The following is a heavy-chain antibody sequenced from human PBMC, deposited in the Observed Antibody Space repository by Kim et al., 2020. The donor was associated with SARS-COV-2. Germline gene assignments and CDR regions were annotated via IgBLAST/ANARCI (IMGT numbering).Heavy chain of an antibody. Sequence: ASVKVSCKASGYTFTSYGISWVRQAPGQGLEWMGWISAYNGNTNYAQKLQGRVTMTTDTSTSTAYMELRSLRSDDTAVYYCARDSSSGWLEYYYYYGVDVWGQGTTVTVSS. J-gene: IGHJ6*02. CDR3: ARDSSSGWLEYYYYYGVDV. CDR2: ISAYNGNT. V-gene: IGHV1-18*04. CDR1: GYTFTSYG. D-gene: IGHD6-19*01.